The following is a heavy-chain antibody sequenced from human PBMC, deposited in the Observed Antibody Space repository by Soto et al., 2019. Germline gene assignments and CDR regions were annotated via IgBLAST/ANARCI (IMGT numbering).Heavy chain of an antibody. J-gene: IGHJ4*01. CDR1: GGSISRGAHY. Sequence: SVTCSVAGGSISRGAHYWNWIRQPPGKGLEWIGEINRSGSTGNNPTLKSQVTISVDTSKKQFSLKLNSLTAADTAVYYCARGVREAVDAPHLDYWSHGTLVTVSS. V-gene: IGHV4-39*07. CDR3: ARGVREAVDAPHLDY. CDR2: INRSGST. D-gene: IGHD6-19*01.